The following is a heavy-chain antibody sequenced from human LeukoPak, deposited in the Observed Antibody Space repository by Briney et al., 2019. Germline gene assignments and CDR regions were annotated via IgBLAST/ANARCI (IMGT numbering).Heavy chain of an antibody. CDR1: GFTFGTYA. J-gene: IGHJ5*02. Sequence: GGSLRLSCAASGFTFGTYAMTWVRQAPGKGLEWVSLISGTGGSTYYADSVKGRFTISRDNSKNTLYLQMNSLRAEDTAVYYCARDSATVTSTSSWFDPWGQGTLVTVSS. CDR3: ARDSATVTSTSSWFDP. CDR2: ISGTGGST. D-gene: IGHD4-17*01. V-gene: IGHV3-23*01.